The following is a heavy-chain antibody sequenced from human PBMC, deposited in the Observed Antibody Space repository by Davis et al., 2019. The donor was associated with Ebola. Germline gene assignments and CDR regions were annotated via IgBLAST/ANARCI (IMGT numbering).Heavy chain of an antibody. V-gene: IGHV3-7*03. CDR3: ARKSTFFDY. CDR1: GFTFSTYW. D-gene: IGHD3-16*01. CDR2: IKQDGSEK. Sequence: PGGSLRLSCAASGFTFSTYWMSWVRQAPGKGLEWVANIKQDGSEKYYVDSVKGQFTISRDNAKNPLYLQMNSLRAEDTAVYYCARKSTFFDYWGQGTRVTVSS. J-gene: IGHJ4*02.